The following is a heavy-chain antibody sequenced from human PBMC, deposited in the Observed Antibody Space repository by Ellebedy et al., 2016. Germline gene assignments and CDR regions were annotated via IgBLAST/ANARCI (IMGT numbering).Heavy chain of an antibody. CDR2: IYYSGGT. J-gene: IGHJ3*02. CDR1: GGSISSGTYY. Sequence: SETLSLXXTVSGGSISSGTYYWGWIRQPPGKGLEWIGSIYYSGGTYYNPSLKSRVTISVDTSKNQFSLKLSSVTAADTAVYYCARHRWYPWSFDIWGQGTMVTVSS. D-gene: IGHD4-23*01. CDR3: ARHRWYPWSFDI. V-gene: IGHV4-39*01.